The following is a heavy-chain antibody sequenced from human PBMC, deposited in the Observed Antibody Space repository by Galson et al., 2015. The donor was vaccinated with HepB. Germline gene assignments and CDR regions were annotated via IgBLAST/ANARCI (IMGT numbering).Heavy chain of an antibody. CDR3: ARDLQPPYYDYVWGSYRPGLQH. Sequence: QSGAEVKKPGASVKVSCKASGYTFTSYAMHWVRQAPGQRLEWMGWINAGNGNTKYSQKFQGRVTITRDTSASTAYMELSSLRSEDTAVYYCARDLQPPYYDYVWGSYRPGLQHWGQGTLVTVSS. CDR2: INAGNGNT. CDR1: GYTFTSYA. V-gene: IGHV1-3*01. D-gene: IGHD3-16*02. J-gene: IGHJ1*01.